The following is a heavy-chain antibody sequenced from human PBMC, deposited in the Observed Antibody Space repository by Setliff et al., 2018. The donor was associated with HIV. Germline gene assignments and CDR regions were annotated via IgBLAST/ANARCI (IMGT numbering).Heavy chain of an antibody. Sequence: ASVKVSCKASGYPFNTYDITWVRQAPGQGLECMGWISVNKGHTNYAQKFQDRVTMTTDTSTSTAYMELTGLRSDDTAAYYCARDDSSGYYPSWAFDIWGQGTMVTVSS. J-gene: IGHJ3*02. CDR3: ARDDSSGYYPSWAFDI. CDR1: GYPFNTYD. V-gene: IGHV1-18*04. CDR2: ISVNKGHT. D-gene: IGHD3-22*01.